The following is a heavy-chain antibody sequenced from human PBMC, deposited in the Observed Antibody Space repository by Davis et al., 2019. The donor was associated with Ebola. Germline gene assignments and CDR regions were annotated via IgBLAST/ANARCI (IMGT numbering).Heavy chain of an antibody. V-gene: IGHV3-21*01. D-gene: IGHD4-11*01. J-gene: IGHJ4*02. Sequence: PGGSLRLSCAASGFTFSSYSMNWVRQAPGKGLEWVSSISSSSYIYYADSVRGRFTISRDNAKNSLFLQMDNLRAEDTAVYYCAREDSSEAFDYWGQGTLVTVSS. CDR2: ISSSSYI. CDR3: AREDSSEAFDY. CDR1: GFTFSSYS.